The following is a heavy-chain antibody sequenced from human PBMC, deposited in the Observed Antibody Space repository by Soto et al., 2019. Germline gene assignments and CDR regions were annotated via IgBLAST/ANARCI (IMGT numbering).Heavy chain of an antibody. V-gene: IGHV4-34*01. CDR1: GGSFSGYY. CDR3: ARVRVRGNYYYGMDV. D-gene: IGHD3-10*01. Sequence: SETLSLTCAVYGGSFSGYYWSWIRQPPGKGLEWIGEINHSGSTNYNPSLKSRVTISVDTSKNQFSLKLSSVTAADTAVYYCARVRVRGNYYYGMDVWGQGTTVT. J-gene: IGHJ6*02. CDR2: INHSGST.